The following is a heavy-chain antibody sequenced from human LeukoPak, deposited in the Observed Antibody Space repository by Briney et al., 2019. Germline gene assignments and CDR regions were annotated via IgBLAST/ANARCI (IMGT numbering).Heavy chain of an antibody. D-gene: IGHD1-26*01. CDR2: FDPEDGET. CDR1: GYTLTELS. CDR3: ATDKRMSGSFQNWFDP. Sequence: ASVKVSCKVSGYTLTELSMHWVRQAPGKGLEWMGGFDPEDGETIYAQKFQGRVTMTEDTSTDTAYMELSSLRSEDTAVYYCATDKRMSGSFQNWFDPWGQGTLVTVSS. V-gene: IGHV1-24*01. J-gene: IGHJ5*02.